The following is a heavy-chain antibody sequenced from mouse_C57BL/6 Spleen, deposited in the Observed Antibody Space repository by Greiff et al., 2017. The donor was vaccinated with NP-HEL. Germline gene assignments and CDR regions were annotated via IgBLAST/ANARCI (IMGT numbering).Heavy chain of an antibody. V-gene: IGHV5-9-1*02. D-gene: IGHD2-4*01. CDR2: ISSGGDYI. CDR1: GFTFSSYA. CDR3: TRVDYRYAMDY. Sequence: EVKLMESGEGLVKPGGSLKLSCAASGFTFSSYAMSWVRQTPEKRLEWVAYISSGGDYIYYADTVKGRFTISRDNARNTLYLQMSSLKSEDTAMYYCTRVDYRYAMDYWGQGTSVTVSS. J-gene: IGHJ4*01.